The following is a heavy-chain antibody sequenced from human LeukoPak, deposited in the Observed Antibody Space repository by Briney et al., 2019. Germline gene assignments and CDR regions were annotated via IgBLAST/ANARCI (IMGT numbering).Heavy chain of an antibody. V-gene: IGHV3-30*02. D-gene: IGHD2-2*02. Sequence: PGGSLRLSCGTSGFAFSFFGMHWVRQAPGKGLEWVAFIQYDGSYKFYADFVQGRFSISRDNSKNTLFLHMNSLATEDTAVYYCAKTSDQLLYSKLDFWGQGTLVTVSS. CDR3: AKTSDQLLYSKLDF. J-gene: IGHJ4*02. CDR2: IQYDGSYK. CDR1: GFAFSFFG.